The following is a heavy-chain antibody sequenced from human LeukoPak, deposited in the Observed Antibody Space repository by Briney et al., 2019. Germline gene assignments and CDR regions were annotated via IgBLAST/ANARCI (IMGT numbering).Heavy chain of an antibody. Sequence: PGGSLRLSCTASGFTLSSYSMNWVRQAPGKGLEWVSFISSSSGTIYYADSVKGRFTISRDNAKNSLYLQMNSLRAEDMAWYYCARDPYGSGSYYYDYWGQGTLVTVSS. J-gene: IGHJ4*02. D-gene: IGHD3-10*01. CDR1: GFTLSSYS. V-gene: IGHV3-48*01. CDR3: ARDPYGSGSYYYDY. CDR2: ISSSSGTI.